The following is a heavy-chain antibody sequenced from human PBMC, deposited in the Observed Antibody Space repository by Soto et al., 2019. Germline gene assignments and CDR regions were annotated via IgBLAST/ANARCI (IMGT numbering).Heavy chain of an antibody. CDR1: GYSISSGYY. J-gene: IGHJ4*02. CDR3: AREVGGAHLDY. CDR2: IYHSGST. Sequence: SETLSLTCAVSGYSISSGYYWGWIRQPPGKGLEWIGSIYHSGSTYYNPSLKSRVTISVDTSKSQFSLKLSSVTAADTAVYYCAREVGGAHLDYLGQGTLHTVSS. V-gene: IGHV4-38-2*02. D-gene: IGHD4-17*01.